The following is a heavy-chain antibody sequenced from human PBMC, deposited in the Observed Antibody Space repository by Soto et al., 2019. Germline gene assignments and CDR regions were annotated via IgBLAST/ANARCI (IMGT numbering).Heavy chain of an antibody. D-gene: IGHD6-13*01. V-gene: IGHV1-69*01. Sequence: QVQLVQSGAEVKKPGSSVKVSCKASGGTFSSYAVSWVRQAPGQGLEWMGGIIPIFGTANYAQKFQGRVTIAADESTSTAYMELSSLRSEDTALYYCARIAAAGTGDDYWGQGSLVTVSS. CDR2: IIPIFGTA. CDR3: ARIAAAGTGDDY. CDR1: GGTFSSYA. J-gene: IGHJ4*02.